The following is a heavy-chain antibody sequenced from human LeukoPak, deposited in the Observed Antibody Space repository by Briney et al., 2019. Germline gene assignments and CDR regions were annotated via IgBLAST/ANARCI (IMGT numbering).Heavy chain of an antibody. J-gene: IGHJ3*02. CDR1: GYTFTGYY. CDR3: ATSGSSRSAFDI. D-gene: IGHD3-10*01. V-gene: IGHV1-2*02. Sequence: ASVKVSCKAPGYTFTGYYLHWVRQAPGHGLEWMGWITPNNGVSYYAQSFQGRVTMTSATSISTAYVELRSLRSDDTAVYYCATSGSSRSAFDIWGQGTMVTVSS. CDR2: ITPNNGVS.